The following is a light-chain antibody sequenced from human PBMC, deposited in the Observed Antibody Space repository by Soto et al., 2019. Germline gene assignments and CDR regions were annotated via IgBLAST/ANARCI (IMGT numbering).Light chain of an antibody. J-gene: IGKJ1*01. CDR2: GAS. CDR1: QSVGIW. Sequence: DIQLTQSPPTLSASVGDRVTITCRASQSVGIWLAWYQHKPGKAPKVFVYGASSLETGVPSRFGGSGSATEFTLVINGLQADDSATYYCQQYFADPLTFGQGTKV. CDR3: QQYFADPLT. V-gene: IGKV1-5*01.